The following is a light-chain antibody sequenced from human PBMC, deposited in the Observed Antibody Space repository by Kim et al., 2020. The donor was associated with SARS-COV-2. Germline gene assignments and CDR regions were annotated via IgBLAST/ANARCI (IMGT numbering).Light chain of an antibody. J-gene: IGKJ4*01. CDR1: QSVSSN. CDR3: QQYNDWPLT. V-gene: IGKV3-15*01. CDR2: GAS. Sequence: SVSPGERATLTCRASQSVSSNLAWYQQKPGQPPRLLIFGASTRATGIPARFSVSGSGTEFTLTISSLQSEDFGVYYCQQYNDWPLTFGGGTRVEI.